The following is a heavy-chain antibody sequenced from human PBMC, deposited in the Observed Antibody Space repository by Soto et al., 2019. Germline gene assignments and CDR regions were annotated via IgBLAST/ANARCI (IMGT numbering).Heavy chain of an antibody. J-gene: IGHJ6*02. V-gene: IGHV4-31*03. D-gene: IGHD3-22*01. Sequence: SETLSLTCTVSGGSISSGGYYWSWIRQHPGKGLEWIGYSYYSGSTYYNPSLKSRVTISVDTSKNQFSLKLSSVTAADTAVYYCASPSAPTYYYDSSGYGGGMDVWGQGTTVT. CDR2: SYYSGST. CDR1: GGSISSGGYY. CDR3: ASPSAPTYYYDSSGYGGGMDV.